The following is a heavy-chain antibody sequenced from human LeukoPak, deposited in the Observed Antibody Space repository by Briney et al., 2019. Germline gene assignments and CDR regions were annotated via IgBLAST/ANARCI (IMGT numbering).Heavy chain of an antibody. D-gene: IGHD4-17*01. CDR1: GFTVSSNY. Sequence: GGSLRLSCAASGFTVSSNYMSWVRQAPGKGLEWVSVIYSGGSTYYADSVKGRFTISRDNSKNTLYLQMNSLRAEDTAVYYCASGSYGDYGFFDYWGQGTTVTVSS. CDR2: IYSGGST. J-gene: IGHJ4*03. CDR3: ASGSYGDYGFFDY. V-gene: IGHV3-53*01.